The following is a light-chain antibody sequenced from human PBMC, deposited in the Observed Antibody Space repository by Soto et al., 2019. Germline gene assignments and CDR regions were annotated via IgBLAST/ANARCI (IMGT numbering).Light chain of an antibody. J-gene: IGLJ1*01. CDR3: QSYDSSLRGGV. CDR2: GSG. V-gene: IGLV1-40*01. Sequence: SALTQPPSVSGAPGQGVTIFCTGSSSNIGAGYGVNWYKQLPGTAPKLLIYGSGNRPSGVPDRFSGSKSGTSASLAITGLQAEDEADYYYQSYDSSLRGGVFGAGTKLTVL. CDR1: SSNIGAGYG.